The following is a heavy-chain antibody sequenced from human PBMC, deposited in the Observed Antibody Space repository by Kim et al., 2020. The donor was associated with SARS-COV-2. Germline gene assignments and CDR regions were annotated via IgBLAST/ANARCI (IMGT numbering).Heavy chain of an antibody. CDR3: ARESVPNDYGGPRFDY. V-gene: IGHV1-69*01. D-gene: IGHD4-17*01. J-gene: IGHJ4*02. Sequence: FQGRVTITADESTSTAYMELSSLRSEDTAVYYCARESVPNDYGGPRFDYWGQGTLVTVSS.